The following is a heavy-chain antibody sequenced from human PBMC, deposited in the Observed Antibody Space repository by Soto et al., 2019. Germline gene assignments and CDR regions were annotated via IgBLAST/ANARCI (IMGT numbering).Heavy chain of an antibody. J-gene: IGHJ4*02. CDR1: GYTFTGYY. CDR2: INPNSGGT. D-gene: IGHD1-1*01. CDR3: ARGRTGPTSYFDY. V-gene: IGHV1-2*02. Sequence: ASVKVSCKASGYTFTGYYLHWGRQAPGQGLEWMGWINPNSGGTNYAQKFQGRVTMTRDTSISTAYMELSRLRSDDTAVYYCARGRTGPTSYFDYWGQGNLVTVSS.